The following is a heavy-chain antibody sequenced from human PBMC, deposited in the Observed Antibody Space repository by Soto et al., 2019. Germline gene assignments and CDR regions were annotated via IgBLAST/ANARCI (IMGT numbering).Heavy chain of an antibody. CDR3: ARDRYSYGYYYYYGMDV. V-gene: IGHV4-31*03. J-gene: IGHJ6*02. CDR2: IYYSGST. CDR1: GGTISSGGYY. Sequence: PSETLSLTCTVSGGTISSGGYYWSWIRQHPGKGLEWIGYIYYSGSTYYNPSLKSRVTISVDTSKNQFSLKLSSVTAADTAVYYCARDRYSYGYYYYYGMDVWGQGTTVTVSS. D-gene: IGHD5-18*01.